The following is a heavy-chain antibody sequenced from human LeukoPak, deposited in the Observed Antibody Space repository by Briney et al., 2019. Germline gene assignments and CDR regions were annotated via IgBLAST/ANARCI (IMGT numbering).Heavy chain of an antibody. J-gene: IGHJ3*02. CDR3: AKARLRNDAFDI. V-gene: IGHV3-11*03. CDR1: GFAFSDYY. D-gene: IGHD4-17*01. CDR2: ISSSSSYT. Sequence: TGGSLRLSCAASGFAFSDYYMNWIRQAPGKGLEWVSYISSSSSYTNYADSVKGRFTISRDNAKNSLYLQMNSLRAEDTGVYYCAKARLRNDAFDIWGQGTRVTVSS.